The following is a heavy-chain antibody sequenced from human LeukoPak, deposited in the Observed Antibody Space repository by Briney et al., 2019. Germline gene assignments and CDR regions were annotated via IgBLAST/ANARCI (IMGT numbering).Heavy chain of an antibody. CDR2: INHSGST. CDR1: GGSFSGYY. V-gene: IGHV4-34*01. J-gene: IGHJ6*02. CDR3: ARAIVVVPAAVEHYGMDV. Sequence: NPSETLSLTCAVYGGSFSGYYWSWIRQPPGKGLEWIGEINHSGSTNYNPSLKSRVTISVDTSKNQFSLKLSSVTAADTAVYYCARAIVVVPAAVEHYGMDVWGQGTTVTVSS. D-gene: IGHD2-2*01.